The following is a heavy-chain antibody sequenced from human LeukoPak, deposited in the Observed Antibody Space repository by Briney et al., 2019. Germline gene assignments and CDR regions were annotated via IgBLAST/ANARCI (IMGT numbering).Heavy chain of an antibody. Sequence: GGSLRLSCAASGFTFSNAWMSWVRQAPGKGLEWVGRIKSKTDGGTTDYAAPVKGRFTISRDDSKNTLYLQMNSLKTEDTAVYYCTTAIYYDSSGFPYYFDYWGQGTLATVSS. CDR3: TTAIYYDSSGFPYYFDY. D-gene: IGHD3-22*01. J-gene: IGHJ4*02. CDR1: GFTFSNAW. V-gene: IGHV3-15*01. CDR2: IKSKTDGGTT.